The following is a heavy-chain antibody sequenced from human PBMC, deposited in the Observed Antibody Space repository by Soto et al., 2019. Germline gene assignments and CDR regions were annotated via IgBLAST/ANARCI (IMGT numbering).Heavy chain of an antibody. Sequence: QVQLVESGGGVVQPGRSLRLSCAASGFTFSSYAMHWVRQAPGKGLEWVAVISYDGSNKYYADSVKGRFTISRDNSKNPLYLQMNSLRAEDTAVYYCASGDAKGPREDYWGQGTLVTVSS. CDR2: ISYDGSNK. CDR1: GFTFSSYA. V-gene: IGHV3-30-3*01. CDR3: ASGDAKGPREDY. J-gene: IGHJ4*02.